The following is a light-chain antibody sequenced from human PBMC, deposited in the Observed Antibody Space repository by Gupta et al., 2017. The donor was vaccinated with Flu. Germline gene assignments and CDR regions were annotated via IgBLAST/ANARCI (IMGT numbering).Light chain of an antibody. CDR1: QSISSSF. V-gene: IGKV3-20*01. Sequence: ELVLTQSPDTLSLSPGETATLSCRASQSISSSFLGWYQQKPGQPPRLLIFGASRRATGIPDRFSGSGSGTDFTLTISGLEPEDCAVYFCQQYGTSPWPFGQGTKVEIK. J-gene: IGKJ1*01. CDR3: QQYGTSPWP. CDR2: GAS.